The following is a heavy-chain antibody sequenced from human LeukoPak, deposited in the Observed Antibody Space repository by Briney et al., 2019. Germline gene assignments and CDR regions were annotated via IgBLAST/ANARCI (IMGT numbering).Heavy chain of an antibody. D-gene: IGHD6-19*01. CDR2: IYYMGST. V-gene: IGHV4-59*01. CDR1: GGPISSYY. Sequence: SETLSLTCTVSGGPISSYYWSWIRQPPGKGLEGIGYIYYMGSTNYNPSLESRVTIPVDTSKNQFSLKLSSVTAADTAVYYCARLSSGWAHFDYWGQGTLVTVSS. CDR3: ARLSSGWAHFDY. J-gene: IGHJ4*02.